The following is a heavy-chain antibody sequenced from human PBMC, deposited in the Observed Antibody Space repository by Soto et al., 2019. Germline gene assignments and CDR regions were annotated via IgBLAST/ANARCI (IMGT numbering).Heavy chain of an antibody. CDR1: SDSSITHN. V-gene: IGHV4-59*08. CDR2: IYKTGGT. CDR3: VRQGIGNVHGLVDV. D-gene: IGHD1-1*01. J-gene: IGHJ6*02. Sequence: QVQQQESGPGLVKPSETLSLTCTVSSDSSITHNWSWIRQTPGKGLEWIGYIYKTGGTSYNPSLKTRVSISMDTSTKQLALKLSSVTAADTAVYYCVRQGIGNVHGLVDVWGQGTTVTVSS.